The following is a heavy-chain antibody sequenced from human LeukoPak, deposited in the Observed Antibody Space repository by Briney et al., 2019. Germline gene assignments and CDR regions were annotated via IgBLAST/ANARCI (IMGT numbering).Heavy chain of an antibody. CDR2: ISSSSYI. Sequence: GGSLRLSCAASAFTLSSYAMNWVRQAPGKGLEWVSSISSSSYIYYADSVKGRFTISRDNAKNSLYLQMNSLRAEDTAVYYCARVSTPYNWNYVDYWGQGTLVTVSS. CDR1: AFTLSSYA. J-gene: IGHJ4*02. V-gene: IGHV3-21*01. CDR3: ARVSTPYNWNYVDY. D-gene: IGHD1-20*01.